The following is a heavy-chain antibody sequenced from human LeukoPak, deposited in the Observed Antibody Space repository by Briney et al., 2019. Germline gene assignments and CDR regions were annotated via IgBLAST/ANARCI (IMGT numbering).Heavy chain of an antibody. CDR1: GFTFSSYG. J-gene: IGHJ1*01. V-gene: IGHV3-30*03. CDR2: ISYDGSNK. D-gene: IGHD6-13*01. Sequence: PGGSLRLSCAASGFTFSSYGMHWVRQAPGKGLEWVAVISYDGSNKDYADSVKGRFTISRDNSKDTLYLQMNSLRAEDTAVYYCAAVSSSWYLHGAEYFQHWGLGTLVTVSS. CDR3: AAVSSSWYLHGAEYFQH.